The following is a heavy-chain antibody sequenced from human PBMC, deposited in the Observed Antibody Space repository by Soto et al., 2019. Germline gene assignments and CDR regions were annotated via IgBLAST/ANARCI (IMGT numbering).Heavy chain of an antibody. V-gene: IGHV1-2*04. J-gene: IGHJ6*03. Sequence: ASVKVSCKASGYTFTGYYMHWVRQAPGQGLEWMGWINPNSGGTNYAQKFQGWVTMTRDTSISTAYMELSRLRSDDTAVYYCARDRDYGSGAFDPKQKMGAYYMDVWGKGTTVTVSS. D-gene: IGHD3-10*01. CDR3: ARDRDYGSGAFDPKQKMGAYYMDV. CDR1: GYTFTGYY. CDR2: INPNSGGT.